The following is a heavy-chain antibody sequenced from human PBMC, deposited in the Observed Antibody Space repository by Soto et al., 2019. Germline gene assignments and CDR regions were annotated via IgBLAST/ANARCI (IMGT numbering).Heavy chain of an antibody. V-gene: IGHV1-69*13. CDR2: IIPIFGTA. D-gene: IGHD1-26*01. CDR3: AREGSTVGAPGGVDYFDY. CDR1: GGTFSSYA. Sequence: ASVKVSCKASGGTFSSYAISWVRQAPGQGLEWMGGIIPIFGTANYAQKFQGRVTITADESTSTAYMELSSLRSEDTAVYYCAREGSTVGAPGGVDYFDYWGQGTLVTVSS. J-gene: IGHJ4*02.